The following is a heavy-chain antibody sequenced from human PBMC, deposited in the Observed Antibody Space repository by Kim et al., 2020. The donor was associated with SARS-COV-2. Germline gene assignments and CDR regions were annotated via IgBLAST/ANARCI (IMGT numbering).Heavy chain of an antibody. V-gene: IGHV6-1*01. J-gene: IGHJ5*02. CDR3: ARVTDSSRYFDP. CDR1: GDSVSSISSA. Sequence: SQTLSLTCAIPGDSVSSISSAWNWIRQSPSRGLEWLGRTSYRSKWNSDYAVSVKSRITINADTSKNQFFLHLDSVTPEDTAIYLCARVTDSSRYFDPWGQ. D-gene: IGHD6-6*01. CDR2: TSYRSKWNS.